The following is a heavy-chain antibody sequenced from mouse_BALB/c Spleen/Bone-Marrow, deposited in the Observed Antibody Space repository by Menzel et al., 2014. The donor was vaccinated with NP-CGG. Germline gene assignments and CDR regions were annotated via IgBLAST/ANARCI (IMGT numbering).Heavy chain of an antibody. V-gene: IGHV5-12*02. Sequence: DVKLQESGGGLVQLGGSLKLSCATSGFTFSDYYMYWVRQTPEKRLEWVAYISNGGGSTYYPDTVKGRFTISRDNAKNTLYLQMSRLKSEDTAMYYCARHNYDETWFAYWGQGTLVTVSA. D-gene: IGHD2-4*01. J-gene: IGHJ3*01. CDR1: GFTFSDYY. CDR3: ARHNYDETWFAY. CDR2: ISNGGGST.